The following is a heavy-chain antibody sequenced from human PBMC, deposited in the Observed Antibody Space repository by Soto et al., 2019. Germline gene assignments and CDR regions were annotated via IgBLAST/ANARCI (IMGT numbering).Heavy chain of an antibody. D-gene: IGHD6-19*01. V-gene: IGHV3-21*04. CDR3: ARGVAGTGWFDP. J-gene: IGHJ5*02. Sequence: EVQLVESGGGLVKPGGSLRLSCAASGFTFSSYSMNWVRQAPGKGLEWVSSISSSGSTIYYADSVKGRFTISRDNAKNSLYLQMNSLRAEDTAVYYCARGVAGTGWFDPWGQGTLVTVSS. CDR2: ISSSGSTI. CDR1: GFTFSSYS.